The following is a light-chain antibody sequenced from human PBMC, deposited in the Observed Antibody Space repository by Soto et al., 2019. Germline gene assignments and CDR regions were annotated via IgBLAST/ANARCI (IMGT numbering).Light chain of an antibody. Sequence: EIVLTQSPGTLSLSPGERATLSCRASQSVSSSYLAWYQQKPDQAPRLLIYGASSRATGIPDMFSGSGSGTFFTLTISILEPDDSVVYYRQHYGISPYTFGQGTKLEIK. CDR2: GAS. CDR3: QHYGISPYT. V-gene: IGKV3-20*01. J-gene: IGKJ2*01. CDR1: QSVSSSY.